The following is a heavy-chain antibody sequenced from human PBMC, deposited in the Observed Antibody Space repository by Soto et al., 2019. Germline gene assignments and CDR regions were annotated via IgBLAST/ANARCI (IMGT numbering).Heavy chain of an antibody. J-gene: IGHJ4*02. CDR3: TRRQYLDY. CDR1: GFTVGDYA. V-gene: IGHV3-49*03. CDR2: IRSKAYGGAT. Sequence: GGSLRLSCTGSGFTVGDYAMSWFRQAPGKGLEWVGFIRSKAYGGATEYAASVKGRFTISRDDSKSIAYLQMNSLKTEDTAVYYCTRRQYLDYWGQGTLVTVSS.